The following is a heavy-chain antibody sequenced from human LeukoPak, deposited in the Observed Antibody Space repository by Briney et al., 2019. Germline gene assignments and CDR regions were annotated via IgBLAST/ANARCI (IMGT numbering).Heavy chain of an antibody. Sequence: GGSLRLSCAASGFTFSRYSMNWVRQAPGKGLEWVSSISISSNYIYYSDSVKGRFTISRDNAKNSLYLQVNSLRAEDTAVYYCARGRYYDSSGYYLYDYWGQGTLVTVSS. D-gene: IGHD3-22*01. CDR2: ISISSNYI. CDR1: GFTFSRYS. J-gene: IGHJ4*02. CDR3: ARGRYYDSSGYYLYDY. V-gene: IGHV3-21*01.